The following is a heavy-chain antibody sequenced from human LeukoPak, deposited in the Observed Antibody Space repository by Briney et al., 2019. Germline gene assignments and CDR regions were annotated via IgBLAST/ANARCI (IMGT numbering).Heavy chain of an antibody. CDR3: AKCLGDGTNYYFAH. D-gene: IGHD4/OR15-4a*01. CDR1: GFTFSSYA. J-gene: IGHJ4*02. Sequence: PGGSLRLSCAASGFTFSSYAMGWVRLAPGKGLEWVSLISGSGDSSYYADSVKGRFTISRDNSKNTLYLQMSSLRAEDTALYYCAKCLGDGTNYYFAHWGQGTLVTVSS. V-gene: IGHV3-23*01. CDR2: ISGSGDSS.